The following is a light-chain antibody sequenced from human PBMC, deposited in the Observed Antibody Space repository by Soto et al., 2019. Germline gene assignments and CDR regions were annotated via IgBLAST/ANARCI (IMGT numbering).Light chain of an antibody. CDR3: QQYGSSPWR. Sequence: EIVLTQSPGTLSLSPGERATLSCRASQSVSSSFLAWYQQQPGQAPRLLIYGASSRATGIPYKFSGSGSGTHFTLTISRLEPDDCAVYYCQQYGSSPWRCGEGTKVE. V-gene: IGKV3-20*01. CDR2: GAS. J-gene: IGKJ1*01. CDR1: QSVSSSF.